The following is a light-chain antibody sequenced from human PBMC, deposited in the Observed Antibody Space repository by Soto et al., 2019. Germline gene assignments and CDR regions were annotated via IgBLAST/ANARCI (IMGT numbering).Light chain of an antibody. Sequence: EIVLTQSPATLSLSPGERATLSCRASQSVSSFLAWYQQKPGQAPRLLIYDASNRATGIPARFSGSGSGTDYTLTISSLEPEEFAVYYCQQRISWPRTFGQGTKVEIK. CDR3: QQRISWPRT. J-gene: IGKJ1*01. CDR2: DAS. V-gene: IGKV3-11*01. CDR1: QSVSSF.